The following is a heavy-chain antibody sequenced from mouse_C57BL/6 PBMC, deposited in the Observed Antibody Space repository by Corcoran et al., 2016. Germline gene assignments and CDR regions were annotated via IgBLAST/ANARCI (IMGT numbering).Heavy chain of an antibody. CDR1: GFSLSTSGMG. D-gene: IGHD2-4*01. CDR3: ASTMITTNWYFDV. J-gene: IGHJ1*03. Sequence: QVTLKESGPGILQSSQTLSLTCSFSGFSLSTSGMGVSWIRQPSGKGLEWLAHIYWDDDKRYNPSLKSRLTISKDTSRNQVFLKITSVDTADTATYYCASTMITTNWYFDVWGTGTTVTVSS. CDR2: IYWDDDK. V-gene: IGHV8-12*01.